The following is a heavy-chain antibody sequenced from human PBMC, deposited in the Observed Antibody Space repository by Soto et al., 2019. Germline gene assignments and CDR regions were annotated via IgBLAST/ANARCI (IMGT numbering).Heavy chain of an antibody. CDR2: ISGSGGST. J-gene: IGHJ6*02. Sequence: GGSLRLSCAASGLTFSSYAMSWVRQAPGKGLEWVSAISGSGGSTYYADSVKGRFTISRDNSKNTLYLQMNSLRAEDTAVYYCAKGVDFWSGYQLYYYYGMDVWGQGTTVTVSS. CDR3: AKGVDFWSGYQLYYYYGMDV. D-gene: IGHD3-3*01. V-gene: IGHV3-23*01. CDR1: GLTFSSYA.